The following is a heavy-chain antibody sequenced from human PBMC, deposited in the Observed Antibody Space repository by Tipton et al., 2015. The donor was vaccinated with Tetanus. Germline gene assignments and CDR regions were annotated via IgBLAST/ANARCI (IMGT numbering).Heavy chain of an antibody. V-gene: IGHV4-39*01. D-gene: IGHD3-22*01. J-gene: IGHJ4*02. Sequence: TLSLTCTVSGVSIADSTNYWGWIRQSPGKGLEWIGSIYFSGDTYSNPSLKSRATISVDMSRNQFSLRLSSVTAADTAVYYCARHSSGYFTFFDYWGQGTLVTASS. CDR3: ARHSSGYFTFFDY. CDR2: IYFSGDT. CDR1: GVSIADSTNY.